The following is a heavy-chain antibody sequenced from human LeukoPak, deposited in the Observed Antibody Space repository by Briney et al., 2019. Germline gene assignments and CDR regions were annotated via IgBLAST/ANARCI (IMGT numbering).Heavy chain of an antibody. Sequence: GGSLRLSCAASGFTFTSYAMHWVRQAPGQRLEWMGWINAGNGNTKYSQKFQGRVTITRDTSASTAYMELSSLRSEDTAVYYCARQDYDFWSGYYHWFDPWGQGTLVTVSS. D-gene: IGHD3-3*01. CDR3: ARQDYDFWSGYYHWFDP. CDR2: INAGNGNT. J-gene: IGHJ5*02. CDR1: GFTFTSYA. V-gene: IGHV1-3*01.